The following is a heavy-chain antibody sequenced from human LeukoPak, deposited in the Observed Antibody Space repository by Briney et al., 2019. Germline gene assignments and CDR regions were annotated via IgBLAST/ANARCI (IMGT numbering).Heavy chain of an antibody. J-gene: IGHJ3*02. Sequence: PGGSLRLSCAASGFIFSSYWMSWVRQAPGKGLEWVAVISYDGSNKYYADSVKGRFTISRDNSKNTLYLQMNSLRAEDTAVYYCARDSGSYYRGAFDIWGQGTMVTVSS. V-gene: IGHV3-30*03. CDR2: ISYDGSNK. D-gene: IGHD1-26*01. CDR3: ARDSGSYYRGAFDI. CDR1: GFIFSSYW.